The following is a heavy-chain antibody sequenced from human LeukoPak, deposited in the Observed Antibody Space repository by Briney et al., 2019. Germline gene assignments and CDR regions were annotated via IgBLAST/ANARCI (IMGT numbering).Heavy chain of an antibody. V-gene: IGHV1-24*01. CDR2: FDPEDGET. D-gene: IGHD4-11*01. CDR3: ATDSGLYSNYEYYGMDV. J-gene: IGHJ6*02. Sequence: ASVKVSCKVSGYTLTELSMHWVRQAPGKGLEWMGGFDPEDGETIYAQKFQGRVTMTEDTSTDTAYMELSSLRSEDTAVYYCATDSGLYSNYEYYGMDVWGQGTTVTVSS. CDR1: GYTLTELS.